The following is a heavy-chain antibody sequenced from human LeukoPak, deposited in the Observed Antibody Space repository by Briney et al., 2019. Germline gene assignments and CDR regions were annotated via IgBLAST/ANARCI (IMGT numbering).Heavy chain of an antibody. J-gene: IGHJ4*02. V-gene: IGHV3-9*01. CDR3: AINGGGDSGYGNFDY. CDR2: INWNSDSI. CDR1: GFTFDDYA. Sequence: PGRSLRLSCAVSGFTFDDYAMHWVRQVPGKGLEWVSGINWNSDSIGYAGSVKGRFTTSRDNAKNSLYPQMNSLRAEDTAFYYCAINGGGDSGYGNFDYWGQGTLVTVSS. D-gene: IGHD5-12*01.